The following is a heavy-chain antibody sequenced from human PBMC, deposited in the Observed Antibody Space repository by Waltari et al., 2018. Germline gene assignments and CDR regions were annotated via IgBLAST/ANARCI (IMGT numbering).Heavy chain of an antibody. V-gene: IGHV3-30*13. D-gene: IGHD1-26*01. CDR3: ARDGGYSGSYSDHFDY. J-gene: IGHJ4*02. Sequence: SVKGRFTISRDESKNRLYLQMHSLRPEDTAVYYCARDGGYSGSYSDHFDYWGQGTLVTVSS.